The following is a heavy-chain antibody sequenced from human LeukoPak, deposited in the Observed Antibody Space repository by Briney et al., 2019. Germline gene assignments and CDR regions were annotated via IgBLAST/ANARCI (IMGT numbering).Heavy chain of an antibody. J-gene: IGHJ4*02. Sequence: ASVKVSCKASGYTFTSYGINWVRQATGQGLEWMGWMNPNSGNTGYAQKFQGRVTMTRNTSISTAYMELSSLRSEDTAVYYCARGRDIVGATNFGYWGQGTLVTVSS. CDR1: GYTFTSYG. V-gene: IGHV1-8*02. CDR3: ARGRDIVGATNFGY. D-gene: IGHD1-26*01. CDR2: MNPNSGNT.